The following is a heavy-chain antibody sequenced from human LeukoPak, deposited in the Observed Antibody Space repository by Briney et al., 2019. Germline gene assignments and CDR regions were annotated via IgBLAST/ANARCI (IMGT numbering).Heavy chain of an antibody. D-gene: IGHD3-16*02. CDR2: ISYDGSNK. CDR3: AKDAYYDYVWGSYRHIYFDY. J-gene: IGHJ4*02. Sequence: GGSLRLSCAASGFTFSSYAMHWVRQAPGKGLEWVAVISYDGSNKYYADSVKGRFTISRDNSKNTLYLQMNSLRAEDTAVYYCAKDAYYDYVWGSYRHIYFDYWGQGTLVTVSS. CDR1: GFTFSSYA. V-gene: IGHV3-30-3*01.